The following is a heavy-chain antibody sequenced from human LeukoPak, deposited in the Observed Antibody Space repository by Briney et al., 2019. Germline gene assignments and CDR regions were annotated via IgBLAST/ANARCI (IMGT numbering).Heavy chain of an antibody. V-gene: IGHV3-21*01. Sequence: PGGSLRLSCAASGFTFSRYSMNWVRQAPGKGLEWVSSISSSSSYIYYADSVKGRFTISRDNAKNSLYLQMNSLRAEDTAVYYCARNPGSGSYYTAWGQGTMVTVSS. J-gene: IGHJ3*01. D-gene: IGHD3-10*01. CDR2: ISSSSSYI. CDR1: GFTFSRYS. CDR3: ARNPGSGSYYTA.